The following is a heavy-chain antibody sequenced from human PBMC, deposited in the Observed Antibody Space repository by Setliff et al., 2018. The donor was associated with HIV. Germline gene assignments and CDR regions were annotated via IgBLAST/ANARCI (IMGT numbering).Heavy chain of an antibody. CDR1: GYTFTNNV. CDR3: ARDHPGIAY. V-gene: IGHV1-3*01. J-gene: IGHJ4*02. CDR2: IHAGSGDT. Sequence: ASVKVSCKASGYTFTNNVIHWVRQAPGQRLEWMGWIHAGSGDTQYSQKFQGRVTITRDTSASTVYMELSSLRSEDTAMYYCARDHPGIAYWGQGTMVTVSP.